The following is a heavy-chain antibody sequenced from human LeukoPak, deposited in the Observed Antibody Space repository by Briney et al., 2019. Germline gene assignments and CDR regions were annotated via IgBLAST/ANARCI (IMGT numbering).Heavy chain of an antibody. J-gene: IGHJ2*01. CDR1: GGAISSGSYY. D-gene: IGHD2-15*01. CDR2: VFPSGST. CDR3: ARVFFYTVANAIDL. V-gene: IGHV4-61*02. Sequence: SETLSLIYTVSGGAISSGSYYWTWIRQPAGNGLEWIGRVFPSGSTNYNPSLKSRVTVSVDTSKNQFSLKLCSVTAADTAVYYCARVFFYTVANAIDLWGRGTLVTVSS.